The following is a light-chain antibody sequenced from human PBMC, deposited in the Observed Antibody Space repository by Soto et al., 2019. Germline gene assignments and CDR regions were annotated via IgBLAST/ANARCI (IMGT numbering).Light chain of an antibody. J-gene: IGKJ4*01. V-gene: IGKV3-15*01. CDR3: QQYHRSPPLT. CDR1: QSIDND. Sequence: EIVMTQSPATLSVSPGERATLSCRASQSIDNDLAWYQQKPGQAPRLLIYGASTRATGIPVRFSGSGSGTLFTLTINSLQSEDLAVYYCQQYHRSPPLTFGGGTKVEIK. CDR2: GAS.